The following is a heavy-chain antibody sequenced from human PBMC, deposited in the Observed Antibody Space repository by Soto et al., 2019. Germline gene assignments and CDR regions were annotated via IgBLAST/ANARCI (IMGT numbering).Heavy chain of an antibody. D-gene: IGHD3-10*01. Sequence: SETLSLTCTVSGRSISSGGYYWSWIRQHPGKGLEWIGYIYYSGSTYYNPSLKSRVTISVDTSKNQFSLKLSSVTAADTAVYYCARSTPMAHVDYWGQGTLVTVSS. J-gene: IGHJ4*02. CDR1: GRSISSGGYY. CDR2: IYYSGST. CDR3: ARSTPMAHVDY. V-gene: IGHV4-31*03.